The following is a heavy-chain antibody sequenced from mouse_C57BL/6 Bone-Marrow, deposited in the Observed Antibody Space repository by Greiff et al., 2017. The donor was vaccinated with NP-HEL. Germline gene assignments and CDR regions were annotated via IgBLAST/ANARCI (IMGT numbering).Heavy chain of an antibody. V-gene: IGHV1-50*01. CDR1: GYTFTSYW. CDR3: ARWMMSYGYFDV. Sequence: QVQLQQPGAELVKPGASVKLSCKASGYTFTSYWMQWVKQRPGQGLEWIGEIDPSDSYTNYNQKFKGKATLTVDTSSSTAYMQLSSLTSEDSAVYYCARWMMSYGYFDVWGTGTTVTVSS. D-gene: IGHD2-3*01. CDR2: IDPSDSYT. J-gene: IGHJ1*03.